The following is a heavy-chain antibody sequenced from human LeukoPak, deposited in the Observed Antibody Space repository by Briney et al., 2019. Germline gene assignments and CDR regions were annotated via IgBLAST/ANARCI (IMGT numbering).Heavy chain of an antibody. CDR2: ISPTGSTT. CDR1: GFDFRGSF. J-gene: IGHJ4*02. CDR3: AREGVTGAFFV. Sequence: GGSLRLSCAASGFDFRGSFMSWIRQAPGKGLEWVSYISPTGSTTFDADSVKGRFTISRDNAKNSVYLQMNRLRVEDTGVYYCAREGVTGAFFVWGQGALVTVSS. V-gene: IGHV3-11*04. D-gene: IGHD2-21*02.